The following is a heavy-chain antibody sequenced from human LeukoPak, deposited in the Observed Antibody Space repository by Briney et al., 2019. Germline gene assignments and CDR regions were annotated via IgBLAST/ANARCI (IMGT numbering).Heavy chain of an antibody. CDR3: ARDYGGNPDYYYYMDV. Sequence: ASVKVSCKASGYTFTSYYMHWVRQAPGQGLEWMGIINPSGGSTSYAQKFQGRVTMTRDMSTSTVYMELSSLRSEDTAVYYCARDYGGNPDYYYYMDVWGKGTTVTVSS. CDR1: GYTFTSYY. J-gene: IGHJ6*03. CDR2: INPSGGST. D-gene: IGHD4-23*01. V-gene: IGHV1-46*01.